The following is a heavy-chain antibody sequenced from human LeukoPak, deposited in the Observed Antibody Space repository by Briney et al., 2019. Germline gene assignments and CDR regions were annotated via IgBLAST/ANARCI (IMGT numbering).Heavy chain of an antibody. CDR3: ARDKPPPYYYDSSGIFDY. D-gene: IGHD3-22*01. J-gene: IGHJ4*02. Sequence: GGSLRLSCAAPGFTFSSYAMSWVRQAPGKGLEWVAVIWYDGSNKYYADSVKGRFTISRDNSKNTLYLQMNSLRAEDTAVYYCARDKPPPYYYDSSGIFDYWGQGTLVTVSS. CDR2: IWYDGSNK. V-gene: IGHV3-33*08. CDR1: GFTFSSYA.